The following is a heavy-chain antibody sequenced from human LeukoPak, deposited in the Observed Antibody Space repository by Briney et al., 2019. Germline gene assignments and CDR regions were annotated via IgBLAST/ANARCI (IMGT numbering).Heavy chain of an antibody. V-gene: IGHV4-38-2*02. CDR3: ARSGPYYYHYLDV. CDR2: VYHSGST. Sequence: PSETLSLTCTVSGYSITSGYYWVWIRQPPGKGLEWIGAVYHSGSTYYNPSLKSRVAISVDTSKNQFSLKLSSVTAADKAVYFCARSGPYYYHYLDVWGKGTTVTVSS. CDR1: GYSITSGYY. J-gene: IGHJ6*03. D-gene: IGHD3-10*01.